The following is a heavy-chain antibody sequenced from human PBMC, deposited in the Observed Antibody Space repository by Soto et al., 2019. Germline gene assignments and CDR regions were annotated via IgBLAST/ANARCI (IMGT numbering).Heavy chain of an antibody. CDR1: GFTFSDYY. V-gene: IGHV3-11*05. D-gene: IGHD6-19*01. Sequence: QVQLVESGGGLVKPGGSLRLSCAASGFTFSDYYMNWIRQAPGKGLEWVSYITSTNIYTDYADSVRGRFTTSRDNAKNSLYLQMNSLRAEDTAVYYCARGIYSGWYRADAFDVWGQGTMVTVSS. J-gene: IGHJ3*01. CDR2: ITSTNIYT. CDR3: ARGIYSGWYRADAFDV.